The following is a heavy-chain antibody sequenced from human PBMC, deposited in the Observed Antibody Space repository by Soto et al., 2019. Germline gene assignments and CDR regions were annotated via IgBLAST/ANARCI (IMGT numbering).Heavy chain of an antibody. V-gene: IGHV4-61*01. CDR1: GGSVSSGSYY. D-gene: IGHD2-15*01. Sequence: PSETLSLTCTVSGGSVSSGSYYWSWIRQPPGKGLEWIGYIYYSGSTNYNPSLKSRVTISVDTSKNQFSLKLSSVTAADTAVYYCAQTQYCSGGSCYLSYYYYGMDVWGQGTTVTVSS. CDR2: IYYSGST. J-gene: IGHJ6*02. CDR3: AQTQYCSGGSCYLSYYYYGMDV.